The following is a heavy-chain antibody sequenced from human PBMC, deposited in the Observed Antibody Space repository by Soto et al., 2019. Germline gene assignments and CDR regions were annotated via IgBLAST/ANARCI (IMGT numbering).Heavy chain of an antibody. Sequence: PSETLSLTWSVSCGSISNIDYYWDFIRQSPGKGLEWIGYIYYSGSTYYNPSLKSRVTISVDTSKNQFSLKLSSVTAADTAVYYCARHNYDSSGTAVDVWGQGTTVTVSS. CDR1: CGSISNIDYY. CDR2: IYYSGST. V-gene: IGHV4-31*02. D-gene: IGHD3-22*01. J-gene: IGHJ6*02. CDR3: ARHNYDSSGTAVDV.